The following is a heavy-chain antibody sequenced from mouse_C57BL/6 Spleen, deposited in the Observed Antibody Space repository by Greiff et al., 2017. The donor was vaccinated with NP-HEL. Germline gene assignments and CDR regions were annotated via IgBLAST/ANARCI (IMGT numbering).Heavy chain of an antibody. D-gene: IGHD3-2*02. Sequence: VQLQQSGPELVKPGASVKISCKASGYAFSSSWMNWVKQRPGKGLEWIGRIYPGDGDTNYNGKFKGKATLTADKSSSTAYMQLSSLTSEDSAVYFCASVRQLRLGFAYWGQGTLVTVSA. CDR3: ASVRQLRLGFAY. J-gene: IGHJ3*01. CDR1: GYAFSSSW. CDR2: IYPGDGDT. V-gene: IGHV1-82*01.